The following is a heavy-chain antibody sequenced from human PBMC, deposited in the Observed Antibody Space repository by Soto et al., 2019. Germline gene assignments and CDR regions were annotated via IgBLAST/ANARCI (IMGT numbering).Heavy chain of an antibody. CDR1: GYTFTGHY. Sequence: ASVKVSFKASGYTFTGHYIHWVRQAPEQGPEWMGEISCESGGTTYAQKFQGRVTLTRDTSITTVYMELSNLSPDDTAVYYCGRGLNGTLGVFYWGQGTLVTVSS. CDR3: GRGLNGTLGVFY. D-gene: IGHD1-20*01. V-gene: IGHV1-2*02. J-gene: IGHJ4*02. CDR2: ISCESGGT.